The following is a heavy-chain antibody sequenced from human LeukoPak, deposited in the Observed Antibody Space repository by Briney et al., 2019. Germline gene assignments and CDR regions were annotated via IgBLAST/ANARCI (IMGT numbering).Heavy chain of an antibody. CDR1: GYSFTSYW. CDR2: IYPGDSDT. V-gene: IGHV5-51*01. CDR3: ARQRFTMRAYAGNWFDP. J-gene: IGHJ5*02. D-gene: IGHD3-10*01. Sequence: GESLKISCKGSGYSFTSYWIGWVRQMPGKGLGWMGIIYPGDSDTRYNPSFQDQVTISADKSISTAYLQWSSLKASDTAMYYCARQRFTMRAYAGNWFDPWGQGTLVTVSS.